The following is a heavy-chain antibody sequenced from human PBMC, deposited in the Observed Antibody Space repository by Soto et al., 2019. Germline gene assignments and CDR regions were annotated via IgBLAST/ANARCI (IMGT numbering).Heavy chain of an antibody. CDR2: VVPILGMA. CDR1: EGTFNSYT. D-gene: IGHD3-10*01. Sequence: QVQLVQSGAEVKKPGSSVKVSCTASEGTFNSYTISWVRQAPGQGLEWMGRVVPILGMADFARKFQGRVMITADKSKNTAYMMLSSLRSDDTAVYYCATNYGSGSTHFDFWGQGTLVTVSS. CDR3: ATNYGSGSTHFDF. V-gene: IGHV1-69*02. J-gene: IGHJ4*02.